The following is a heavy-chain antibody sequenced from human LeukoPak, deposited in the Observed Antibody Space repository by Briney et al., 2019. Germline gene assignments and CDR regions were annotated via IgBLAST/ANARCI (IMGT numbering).Heavy chain of an antibody. V-gene: IGHV4-59*02. CDR3: ARRGMSSSWYGDAFDV. CDR1: GASVSSYY. J-gene: IGHJ3*01. D-gene: IGHD6-13*01. Sequence: SETLSLTCSASGASVSSYYWSWVRQAPGKGLEWIGQIYQSGGTNYNPSLEGRATISVDTSKKQFSLKLNSVIAADTAVYYCARRGMSSSWYGDAFDVWGHGTMVIVS. CDR2: IYQSGGT.